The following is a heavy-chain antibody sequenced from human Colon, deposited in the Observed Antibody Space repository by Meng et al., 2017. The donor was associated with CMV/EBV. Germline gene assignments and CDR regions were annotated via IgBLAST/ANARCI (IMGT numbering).Heavy chain of an antibody. V-gene: IGHV1-2*05. CDR2: INPNSGAT. CDR1: GYTFTARY. J-gene: IGHJ4*02. D-gene: IGHD3-22*01. CDR3: TRKFDGYYDY. Sequence: VSCEASGYTFTARYMHGVRQAPGQGLEWMGRINPNSGATDYAQKFQGRITMARDTSISTIYMEVSRLTSDDTGIYYCTRKFDGYYDYWGQGTLVTVSS.